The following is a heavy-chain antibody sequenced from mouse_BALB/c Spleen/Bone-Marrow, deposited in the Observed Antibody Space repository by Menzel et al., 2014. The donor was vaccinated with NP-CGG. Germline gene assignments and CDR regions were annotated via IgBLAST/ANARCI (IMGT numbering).Heavy chain of an antibody. Sequence: VQLKESGGGLVQPGGSRKLSCAASGFTFSSFGMHWVRQAPERGLEWAAYISSGSSTIFYADTVKGRFTISRDNPKNTLFLQMTSLRSEDTAMYYCTRGGNWEDFDYWGQGTTLTVSS. V-gene: IGHV5-17*02. D-gene: IGHD4-1*01. CDR1: GFTFSSFG. J-gene: IGHJ2*01. CDR2: ISSGSSTI. CDR3: TRGGNWEDFDY.